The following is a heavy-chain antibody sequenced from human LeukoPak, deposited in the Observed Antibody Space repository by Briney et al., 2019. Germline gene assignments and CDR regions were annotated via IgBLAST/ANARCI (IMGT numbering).Heavy chain of an antibody. CDR3: ARQITVTTSGGDAFDI. CDR1: GGSISSSSYY. D-gene: IGHD4-17*01. Sequence: SETLSLTCTVSGGSISSSSYYWGWIRQPPGKGLEWIGSMYYSGGTYYNPSLKSRVTISVDTSNNQFSLKLSSVTAADTAVYYCARQITVTTSGGDAFDIWGQGTMVTVSS. CDR2: MYYSGGT. J-gene: IGHJ3*02. V-gene: IGHV4-39*01.